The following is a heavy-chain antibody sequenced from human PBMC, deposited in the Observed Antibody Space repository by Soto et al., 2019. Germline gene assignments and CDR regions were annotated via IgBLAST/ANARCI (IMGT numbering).Heavy chain of an antibody. CDR2: INPNSGGA. Sequence: QVQLVQSGAEVKKPGASVKVSCKASGYTFIGYYIHWVRQAPGQGLEWMGWINPNSGGAKYSQKFQAWVTMTSDTSISTAYMELSRLKSDDTAVYYCARSGGGYDLGDSWGQGTLVTVSS. CDR1: GYTFIGYY. V-gene: IGHV1-2*04. D-gene: IGHD5-12*01. J-gene: IGHJ4*02. CDR3: ARSGGGYDLGDS.